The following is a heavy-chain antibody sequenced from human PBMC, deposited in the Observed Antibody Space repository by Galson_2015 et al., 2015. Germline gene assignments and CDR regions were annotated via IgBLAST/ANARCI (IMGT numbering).Heavy chain of an antibody. CDR2: IWYDGSNK. CDR1: GFTFSSYG. Sequence: SLRLSCAASGFTFSSYGMHWVRQAPGKGLEWVAVIWYDGSNKYYADSVKGRFTISRDNSKNTLYLQMNSLRAEDTAVYYCAKPVGSPFVVHSDYWGQRTLVPASS. J-gene: IGHJ4*02. V-gene: IGHV3-33*06. D-gene: IGHD1-26*01. CDR3: AKPVGSPFVVHSDY.